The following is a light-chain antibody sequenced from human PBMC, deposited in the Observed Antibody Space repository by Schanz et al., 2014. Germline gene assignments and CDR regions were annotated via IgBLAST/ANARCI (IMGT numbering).Light chain of an antibody. CDR2: GAS. V-gene: IGKV3-20*01. CDR1: QSVSSSY. Sequence: EIVLTQSPGTLSLSPGDWASLSCRASQSVSSSYLAWYQQKAGQAPRLLIYGASSRATGIPDRFSGSGSGTDFTLTITRLEPEDFAVYYCQQYGSSSMYTFGQGTKLEIK. CDR3: QQYGSSSMYT. J-gene: IGKJ2*01.